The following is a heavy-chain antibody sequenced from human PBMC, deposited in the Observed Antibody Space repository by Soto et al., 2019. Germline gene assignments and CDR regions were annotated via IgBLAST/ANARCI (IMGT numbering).Heavy chain of an antibody. Sequence: GXDVKVACKASGYSLITYGVIWVRQAPGQGLEWMGWISTSNGYTNYAQKFQCRVSMTTDTSTNTAYMEVRSLRSDDTAFYFCARDRSFALLEWSPSDSYGMDALGQGTSVTAP. V-gene: IGHV1-18*01. CDR1: GYSLITYG. CDR2: ISTSNGYT. D-gene: IGHD3-3*01. CDR3: ARDRSFALLEWSPSDSYGMDA. J-gene: IGHJ6*02.